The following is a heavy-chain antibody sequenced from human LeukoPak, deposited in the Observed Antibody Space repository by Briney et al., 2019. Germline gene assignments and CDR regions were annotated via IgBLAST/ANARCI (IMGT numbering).Heavy chain of an antibody. Sequence: GGSLRLSCAASGFIFCHCDMHWVRQSTGQGLEWVSAIGAGVDTYHTDSVKGRFTISRENAKNPLYLQMNSLRAEDTTVYSCIRQIREHAVGLPDTRNYYYGLDVWGLGTTVTVS. CDR1: GFIFCHCD. J-gene: IGHJ6*02. D-gene: IGHD1-26*01. V-gene: IGHV3-13*01. CDR2: IGAGVDT. CDR3: IRQIREHAVGLPDTRNYYYGLDV.